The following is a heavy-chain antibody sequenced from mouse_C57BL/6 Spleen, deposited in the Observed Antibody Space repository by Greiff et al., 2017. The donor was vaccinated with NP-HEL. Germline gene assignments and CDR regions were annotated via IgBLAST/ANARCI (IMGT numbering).Heavy chain of an antibody. V-gene: IGHV1-64*01. D-gene: IGHD2-3*01. CDR1: GYTFTSYW. Sequence: QVQLKQPGAELVKPGASVKLSCKASGYTFTSYWMHWVKQRPGQGLEWIGMIHPNSGSTNYNEKFKSKATLTVDKSSSTAYMQLSSLTSEDSAVYYCARGGYDGGMDYWGQGTSVTVSS. CDR3: ARGGYDGGMDY. J-gene: IGHJ4*01. CDR2: IHPNSGST.